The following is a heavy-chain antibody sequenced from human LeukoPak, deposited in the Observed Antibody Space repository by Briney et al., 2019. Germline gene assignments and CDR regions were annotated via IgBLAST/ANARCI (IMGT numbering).Heavy chain of an antibody. CDR2: ISAGGGST. V-gene: IGHV3-23*01. J-gene: IGHJ4*02. Sequence: GGSLRLSCAASGFXFSSYAMSGVRQAPGKGLEWVSAISAGGGSTYYADSVKGRCTISRDSSENTLYLQMNSLRAEDTALYYCAKGRRDGYNYDYWGQGTPVTVSS. CDR1: GFXFSSYA. CDR3: AKGRRDGYNYDY. D-gene: IGHD5-24*01.